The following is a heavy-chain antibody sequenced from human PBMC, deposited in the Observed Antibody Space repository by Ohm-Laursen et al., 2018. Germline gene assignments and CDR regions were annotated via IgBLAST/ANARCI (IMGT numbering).Heavy chain of an antibody. CDR1: GFTFNWYW. V-gene: IGHV3-74*01. Sequence: SLRLSCTASGFTFNWYWMHWVRQAPEEGLVWVSRIYTDATSATYADSVKGRFTISRDNAKNSLYLQMNSLRDEDTAIYYCVKECGGTYNFWGQGTLVSVSS. J-gene: IGHJ4*02. CDR3: VKECGGTYNF. CDR2: IYTDATSA. D-gene: IGHD1-26*01.